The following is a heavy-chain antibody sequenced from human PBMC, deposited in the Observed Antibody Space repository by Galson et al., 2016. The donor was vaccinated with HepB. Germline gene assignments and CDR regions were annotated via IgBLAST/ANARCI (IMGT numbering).Heavy chain of an antibody. J-gene: IGHJ6*02. CDR3: ARTRLTSRPRFSYGMDV. CDR2: TILIFGTT. D-gene: IGHD1-1*01. Sequence: SVKVSCKASGGIIGSYSISWVRQAPGHGLEWMGGTILIFGTTNCTQKFQGRVTITADESMNIVYMDLSSLTSDDTAVYYCARTRLTSRPRFSYGMDVWGQGTTVTVSS. V-gene: IGHV1-69*13. CDR1: GGIIGSYS.